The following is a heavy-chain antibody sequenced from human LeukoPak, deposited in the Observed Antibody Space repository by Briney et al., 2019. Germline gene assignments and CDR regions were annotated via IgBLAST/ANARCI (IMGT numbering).Heavy chain of an antibody. J-gene: IGHJ4*02. D-gene: IGHD4-17*01. CDR3: AKNDYGDYVH. CDR1: EFTFSSYA. V-gene: IGHV3-30*18. Sequence: GGSLRLSCAASEFTFSSYAMHWVRQAPGKGLEWVAVISYDGSDKTYGDSVKGRFTISRENPKNTVYLQMNSLRAEDTAVYYCAKNDYGDYVHWGQGTLVTVSS. CDR2: ISYDGSDK.